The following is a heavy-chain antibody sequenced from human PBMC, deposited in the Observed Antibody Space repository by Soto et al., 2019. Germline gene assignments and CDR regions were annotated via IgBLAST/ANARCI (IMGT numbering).Heavy chain of an antibody. D-gene: IGHD6-13*01. CDR1: GFAFDDYA. V-gene: IGHV3-9*01. J-gene: IGHJ6*03. Sequence: EVQLVESGGGLVQPGRSLRLSCAASGFAFDDYAMHWVRQAPGKGLEWVSGISWNSGSIGHADSVKGRFTISRDNAKNSVYLQMNSLRTEDTALYYCARAAAGYYNYYMDVWGKGTTVSVSS. CDR3: ARAAAGYYNYYMDV. CDR2: ISWNSGSI.